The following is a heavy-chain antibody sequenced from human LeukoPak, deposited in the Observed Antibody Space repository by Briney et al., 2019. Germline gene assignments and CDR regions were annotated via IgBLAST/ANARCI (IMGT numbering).Heavy chain of an antibody. J-gene: IGHJ4*02. V-gene: IGHV1-46*01. CDR1: GYTFTNYY. D-gene: IGHD3-3*01. Sequence: ASVKVSCKASGYTFTNYYIHWVRQAPGQELEWMGMIIPSDGFTTYAQKFQGRLTMTRDMSTSTVYMELSSLRSEDTALYYCATAGRRLFGVLIPLSFDYWGQGTLVTVSS. CDR2: IIPSDGFT. CDR3: ATAGRRLFGVLIPLSFDY.